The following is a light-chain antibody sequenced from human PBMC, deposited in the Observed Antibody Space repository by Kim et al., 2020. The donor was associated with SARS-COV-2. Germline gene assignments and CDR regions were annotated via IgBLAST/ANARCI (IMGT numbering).Light chain of an antibody. V-gene: IGLV4-69*01. CDR3: QTWGTGIVV. CDR1: SGHSSYA. J-gene: IGLJ2*01. Sequence: SVKLTCTLSSGHSSYAIAWHQQQPEKGPRYLMKLNSDGSHSKGDGIPDRFSGSSSGAERCLTISSLQSEDEADYYCQTWGTGIVVFGGGTQLTVL. CDR2: LNSDGSH.